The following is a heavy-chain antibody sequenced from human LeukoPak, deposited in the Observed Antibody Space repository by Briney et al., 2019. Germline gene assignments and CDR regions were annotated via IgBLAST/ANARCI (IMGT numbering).Heavy chain of an antibody. V-gene: IGHV1-69*04. CDR2: IIPILGIA. D-gene: IGHD6-13*01. CDR1: GGTFSSYA. Sequence: PSVKVSCKASGGTFSSYAISWVRQAPGQGLEWMGRIIPILGIANYAQKFQGRVTITADKSTSTAYMELSSLRSEDTAVYYCARIAAAGTLGGYWGQGTLVTVSS. J-gene: IGHJ4*02. CDR3: ARIAAAGTLGGY.